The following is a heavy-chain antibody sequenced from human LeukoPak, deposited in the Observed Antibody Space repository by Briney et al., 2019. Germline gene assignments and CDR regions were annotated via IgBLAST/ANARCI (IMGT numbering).Heavy chain of an antibody. D-gene: IGHD4-17*01. CDR1: GGSIRSYY. CDR3: ARPGSTVTMLYPFDH. CDR2: IYYSGST. J-gene: IGHJ4*02. V-gene: IGHV4-59*01. Sequence: SETLSLTCTVSGGSIRSYYWSWIRQPPGKGLEWIGYIYYSGSTNYNPSLKSRVSISVDTSKNQFSLKLSSVTAADTPVYYCARPGSTVTMLYPFDHWGQGTLVTVSS.